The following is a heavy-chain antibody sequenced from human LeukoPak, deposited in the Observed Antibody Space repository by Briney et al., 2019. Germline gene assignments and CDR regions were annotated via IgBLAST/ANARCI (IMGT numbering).Heavy chain of an antibody. V-gene: IGHV4-39*07. CDR2: IYYIGST. Sequence: SETLSLTCTVSGDSINRSPYYWGWVRQPPGKGLEWIGSIYYIGSTHYNPSLKSRVTISLDTSKNQFSLKLSSVTAADTAVYYCARDGAHKNHYYSYYYMDVWGKGTTVTVSS. CDR3: ARDGAHKNHYYSYYYMDV. J-gene: IGHJ6*03. CDR1: GDSINRSPYY. D-gene: IGHD3-16*01.